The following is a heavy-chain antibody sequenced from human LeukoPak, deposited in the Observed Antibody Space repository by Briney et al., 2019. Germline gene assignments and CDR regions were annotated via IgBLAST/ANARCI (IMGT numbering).Heavy chain of an antibody. CDR3: AKDGFAVYCGGDCYNPFDY. CDR2: IRFDGSNK. J-gene: IGHJ4*02. D-gene: IGHD2-21*02. CDR1: EFTFSSYG. V-gene: IGHV3-30*02. Sequence: GGSLRLSCAASEFTFSSYGMHWVRQAPGKWLEWVALIRFDGSNKYYADSVEGRFTISRDNSKNTLYLQMNSLRAEDTAVYYCAKDGFAVYCGGDCYNPFDYWGQGTLVTVSS.